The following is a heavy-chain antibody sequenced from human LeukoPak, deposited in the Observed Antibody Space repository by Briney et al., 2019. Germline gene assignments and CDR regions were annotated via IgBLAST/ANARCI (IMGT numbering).Heavy chain of an antibody. CDR2: FHDSGST. J-gene: IGHJ5*02. CDR3: ARHGLSGYGSFFDP. Sequence: SETLSLTCTVSGGSISGYYWSWIRQSPGKGLEWIGYFHDSGSTSYNPSLKSRVIIFADMSRNQFSLKLTSVTAADTAVYFCARHGLSGYGSFFDPWGQGTLVTVSS. CDR1: GGSISGYY. V-gene: IGHV4-59*08. D-gene: IGHD3-9*01.